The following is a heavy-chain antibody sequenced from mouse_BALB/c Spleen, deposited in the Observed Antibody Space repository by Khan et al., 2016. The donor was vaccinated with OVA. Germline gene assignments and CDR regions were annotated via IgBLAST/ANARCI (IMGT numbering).Heavy chain of an antibody. CDR3: ARQPYYNYNSMDY. CDR1: GFSLTNYG. Sequence: QVQLKESGPGLVAPSQSLSITCTISGFSLTNYGIHWVRQPPGKGLEWLVVIWSDGSTTYNSALKSRLTISKDNSKSQVFLKMNSLQTDDTAVYFCARQPYYNYNSMDYWGQGTSVTVSS. D-gene: IGHD2-12*01. V-gene: IGHV2-6-1*01. CDR2: IWSDGST. J-gene: IGHJ4*01.